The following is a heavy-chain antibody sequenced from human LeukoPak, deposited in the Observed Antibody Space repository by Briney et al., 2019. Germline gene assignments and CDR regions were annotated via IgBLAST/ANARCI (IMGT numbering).Heavy chain of an antibody. CDR1: GFTFSSYS. D-gene: IGHD6-19*01. V-gene: IGHV3-21*01. J-gene: IGHJ6*02. CDR2: ISSSSSNI. CDR3: ASIPYSSGWYYYYYYGMDV. Sequence: GGSLRLSCAASGFTFSSYSMNWVRQAPGKGLEWVSSISSSSSNIYYADSVKGRFTISRDNAKNSLYLQMNSLRAEDTAVYYCASIPYSSGWYYYYYYGMDVWGQGTTVTVSS.